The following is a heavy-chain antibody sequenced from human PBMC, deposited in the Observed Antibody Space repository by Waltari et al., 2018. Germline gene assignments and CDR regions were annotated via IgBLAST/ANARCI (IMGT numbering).Heavy chain of an antibody. CDR1: GGSISSYY. D-gene: IGHD3-22*01. V-gene: IGHV4-59*01. CDR2: IYYSGST. CDR3: AQGGYYDRGAFDI. Sequence: QVQLQESGPGLVKPSETLSLTCTVSGGSISSYYWCWLRQPPGQGLVWFGYIYYSGSTNYNPSHKSRVTISVDTSKDQCSLKRSSVTAADTAVYYCAQGGYYDRGAFDIWGQGTMVTVSS. J-gene: IGHJ3*02.